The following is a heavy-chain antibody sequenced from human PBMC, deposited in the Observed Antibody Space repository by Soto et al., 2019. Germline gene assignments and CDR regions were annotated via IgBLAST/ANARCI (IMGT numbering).Heavy chain of an antibody. CDR2: ISGSGGST. J-gene: IGHJ4*02. D-gene: IGHD2-2*01. CDR3: AKRAGDIVVVPAAAPFDY. CDR1: GFTFSSYA. V-gene: IGHV3-23*01. Sequence: EVQLLESGGGLVQPGGSLRLSCAASGFTFSSYAMSWVRQAPGKGLEWVSAISGSGGSTYYADYVKGRFTISRDNSKNTLYLQMNSLRAEDTAVYYCAKRAGDIVVVPAAAPFDYWGQGTLVTVSS.